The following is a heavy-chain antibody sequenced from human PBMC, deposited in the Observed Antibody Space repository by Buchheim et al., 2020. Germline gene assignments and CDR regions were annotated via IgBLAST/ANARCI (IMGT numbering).Heavy chain of an antibody. Sequence: QVQLQESGPGLVKPSETLSLTCNVSGGSISSYYWSWIRQPPGKGLEWIGYIYYSGSTNHNPSLKSRVTISVDTTKNQFSMKLSSVTAADTAVYYCARGGSSGYFYGWGQGTL. D-gene: IGHD3-22*01. V-gene: IGHV4-59*01. CDR3: ARGGSSGYFYG. CDR2: IYYSGST. J-gene: IGHJ4*02. CDR1: GGSISSYY.